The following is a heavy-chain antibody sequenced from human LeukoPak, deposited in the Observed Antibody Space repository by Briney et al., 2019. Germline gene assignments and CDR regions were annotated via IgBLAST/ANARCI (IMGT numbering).Heavy chain of an antibody. CDR2: ISSSSSYI. Sequence: AGGSLRLSCAASGFTFSSYSMNWVRQAPGKGLEWVSPISSSSSYIYYADSVKGRFTISRDNAKNSLYLQMNSLRAEDTAVFYCARDLVQYYFDYWGQGTLVTVSS. CDR1: GFTFSSYS. J-gene: IGHJ4*02. CDR3: ARDLVQYYFDY. V-gene: IGHV3-21*01. D-gene: IGHD2-8*02.